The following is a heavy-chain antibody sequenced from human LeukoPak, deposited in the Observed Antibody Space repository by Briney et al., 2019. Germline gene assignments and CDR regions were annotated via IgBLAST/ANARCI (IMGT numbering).Heavy chain of an antibody. CDR3: VKGIVVVTARAFDY. D-gene: IGHD2-21*02. CDR1: GFTFSSYA. V-gene: IGHV3-64D*06. J-gene: IGHJ4*02. Sequence: GGSLRLSCSASGFTFSSYAMHWVRQAPGKGQEYVSAISSNGGSTYYADSVKGRFTISRDNSKNTLYLQMSSLRPEDTAVYYCVKGIVVVTARAFDYWGQGTLVTVSS. CDR2: ISSNGGST.